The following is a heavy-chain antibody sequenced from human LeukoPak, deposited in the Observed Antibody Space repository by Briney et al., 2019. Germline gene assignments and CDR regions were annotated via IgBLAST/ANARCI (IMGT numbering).Heavy chain of an antibody. D-gene: IGHD3-10*01. J-gene: IGHJ4*02. CDR2: INHSGST. CDR3: ANAQIRGRLRGTDY. Sequence: LRLSCTASGFIFSNSWMTWVRQPPGKGLEWIGEINHSGSTNYNPSLKSRVTISVDTSKNQFSLKLSSVTAADTAVYYCANAQIRGRLRGTDYWGQGTLVTVSS. V-gene: IGHV4-34*08. CDR1: GFIFSNSW.